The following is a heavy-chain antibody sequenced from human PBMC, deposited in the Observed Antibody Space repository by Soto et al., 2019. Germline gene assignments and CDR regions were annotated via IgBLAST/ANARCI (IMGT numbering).Heavy chain of an antibody. J-gene: IGHJ4*02. D-gene: IGHD6-13*01. Sequence: LSLTCTVSGGSISTYYCNWIRQSAGKGLEWIGRIDTSGSTNYNPSLKSRVTMSVDTSKEQFSLKLSSVTAADTAVYYCAKDKQVAQGYWGQGTPVTVSS. CDR1: GGSISTYY. CDR2: IDTSGST. V-gene: IGHV4-4*07. CDR3: AKDKQVAQGY.